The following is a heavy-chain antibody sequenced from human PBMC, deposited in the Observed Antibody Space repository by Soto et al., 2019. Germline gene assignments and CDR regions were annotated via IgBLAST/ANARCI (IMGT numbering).Heavy chain of an antibody. D-gene: IGHD5-18*01. CDR2: INPNSGGT. CDR3: ARANSYGYGVQLDAFDS. CDR1: GYTFTGYY. Sequence: QVQLVQSGAEVKKPGASVKVSCKASGYTFTGYYMHWVRQAPGQGLEWMGWINPNSGGTNYAQKFQGRVTMTRDTFISTAYMELSRLRSDDTAVYYGARANSYGYGVQLDAFDSWGQGTMVTVSS. V-gene: IGHV1-2*02. J-gene: IGHJ3*02.